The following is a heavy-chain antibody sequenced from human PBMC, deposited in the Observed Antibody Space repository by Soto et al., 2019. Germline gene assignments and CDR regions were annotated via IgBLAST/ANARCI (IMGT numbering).Heavy chain of an antibody. V-gene: IGHV3-74*01. CDR3: ARDPLIGNTDYGLDV. D-gene: IGHD2-21*01. Sequence: GGALRLSCADSGFTFSSFWMHWVRQAPGKGLVWVSRINNDGSSTAYADSVKGRFTISRDNAKSTLYLQVTSLRAEDTAVYYCARDPLIGNTDYGLDVWGQGTTVTVSS. CDR1: GFTFSSFW. CDR2: INNDGSST. J-gene: IGHJ6*02.